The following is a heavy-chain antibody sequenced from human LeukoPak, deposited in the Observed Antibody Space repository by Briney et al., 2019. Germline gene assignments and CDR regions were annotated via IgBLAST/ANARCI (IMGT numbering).Heavy chain of an antibody. Sequence: PGGSLRLSCAASGFTFSSYAMSWVRQAPGKELEQVSLIHGNGGNTDYTDSVKGRFTISRDYSKNTLYLQLGSLRVEDTAVYYCVRDNYGMDVWGQGTTVTVSS. V-gene: IGHV3-64D*06. J-gene: IGHJ6*02. D-gene: IGHD2-15*01. CDR3: VRDNYGMDV. CDR2: IHGNGGNT. CDR1: GFTFSSYA.